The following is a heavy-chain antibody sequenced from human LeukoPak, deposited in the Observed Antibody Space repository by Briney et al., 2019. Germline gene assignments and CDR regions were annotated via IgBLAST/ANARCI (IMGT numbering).Heavy chain of an antibody. CDR1: GGSISSGSYY. V-gene: IGHV4-61*02. CDR2: IYTSGST. Sequence: SETLSLTCTVSGGSISSGSYYWSWIRQPAGKGLEWIGRIYTSGSTNYDPSLKSRVTISVDTSKNQFSLKLSSVTAADTAVYYRARQSTNWGNWFDPWGQGTLVTVSS. CDR3: ARQSTNWGNWFDP. J-gene: IGHJ5*02. D-gene: IGHD7-27*01.